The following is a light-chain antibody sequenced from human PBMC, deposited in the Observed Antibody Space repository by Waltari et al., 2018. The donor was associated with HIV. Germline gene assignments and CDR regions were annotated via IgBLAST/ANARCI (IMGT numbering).Light chain of an antibody. J-gene: IGLJ3*02. CDR3: SSYSTRGFVL. CDR1: ASDMTTFNF. CDR2: EVD. V-gene: IGLV2-14*01. Sequence: SALTQPASVSGSPGQSITISCTGPASDMTTFNFVSWYQQSPGRAPKLIIFEVDLRPSGVSDRFSGSKSCDTASLTISALRAEDEGDYFCSSYSTRGFVLFGGGTKVTVL.